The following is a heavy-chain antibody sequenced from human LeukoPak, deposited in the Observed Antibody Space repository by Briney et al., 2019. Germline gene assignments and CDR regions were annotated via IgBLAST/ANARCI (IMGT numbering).Heavy chain of an antibody. V-gene: IGHV1-3*01. CDR2: INAGNGNT. D-gene: IGHD3-22*01. CDR3: ARGWDYDSGGRPTAYVY. CDR1: GYTFTSYA. Sequence: GASVKVSCKASGYTFTSYAMHWVRQAPGQRLEWMGWINAGNGNTKYSQKFQGRVTITRDTSASTAYMELSSLRSEDTATYYCARGWDYDSGGRPTAYVYWGQGTLVSVSS. J-gene: IGHJ4*02.